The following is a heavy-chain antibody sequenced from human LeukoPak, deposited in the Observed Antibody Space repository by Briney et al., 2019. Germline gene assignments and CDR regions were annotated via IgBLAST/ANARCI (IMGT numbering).Heavy chain of an antibody. D-gene: IGHD6-6*01. Sequence: GGSLRLSCAGSDYAFYSYAMTWVRQAPGKGLEWVSAISGSDEGTYYSDSVKGRFTISRDNSKDMLYLQMNDLRAEDTAVYYCARDPSPRWGQGTLVTVSS. V-gene: IGHV3-23*01. J-gene: IGHJ4*02. CDR1: DYAFYSYA. CDR3: ARDPSPR. CDR2: ISGSDEGT.